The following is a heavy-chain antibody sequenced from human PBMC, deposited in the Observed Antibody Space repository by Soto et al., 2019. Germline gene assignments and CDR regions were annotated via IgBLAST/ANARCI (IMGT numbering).Heavy chain of an antibody. J-gene: IGHJ4*02. CDR1: GFTFSSYA. CDR2: ISGSGGST. Sequence: EVQLLESGGGLVQPGGSLRLSCAASGFTFSSYAMSWVRQAPGKGLEWVSAISGSGGSTYYADSVKGRFTISRDNSKNTLYLQMNSLRAEDTAVYYCAKDAVYAISEVTYFDYWGQGTLVTVSS. D-gene: IGHD2-8*01. V-gene: IGHV3-23*01. CDR3: AKDAVYAISEVTYFDY.